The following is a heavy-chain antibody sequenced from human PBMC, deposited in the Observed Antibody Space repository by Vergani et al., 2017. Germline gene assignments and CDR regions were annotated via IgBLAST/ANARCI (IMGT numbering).Heavy chain of an antibody. D-gene: IGHD6-13*01. Sequence: QVQLVQSGAEVKKPGASVKVSCKASGYTFTSYDINWVRQATGQGLEWMGWMNPNSGNTGYAQKFQGRVTMTRNTSISTAYMELSSLRSEDTAVYYCARKRVLEWPPRRRIAAAGSLDYWGQGTLVTVSS. CDR2: MNPNSGNT. V-gene: IGHV1-8*01. CDR1: GYTFTSYD. CDR3: ARKRVLEWPPRRRIAAAGSLDY. J-gene: IGHJ4*02.